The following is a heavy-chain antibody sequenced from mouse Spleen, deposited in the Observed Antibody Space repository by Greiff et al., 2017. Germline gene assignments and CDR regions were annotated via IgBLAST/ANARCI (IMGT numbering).Heavy chain of an antibody. CDR2: ISSGGSYT. CDR3: ARSPITTVVATDFDV. V-gene: IGHV5-6*01. D-gene: IGHD1-1*01. CDR1: GFTFSSYG. Sequence: EVQGVESGGDLVKPGGSLKLSCAASGFTFSSYGMSWVRQTPDKRLEWVATISSGGSYTYYPDSVKGRFTISRDNAKNTLYLQMSSLKSEDTAMYYCARSPITTVVATDFDVWGTGTTVTVSS. J-gene: IGHJ1*03.